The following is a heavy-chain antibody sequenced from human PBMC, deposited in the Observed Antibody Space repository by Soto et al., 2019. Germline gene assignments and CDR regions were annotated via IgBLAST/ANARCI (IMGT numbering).Heavy chain of an antibody. CDR1: GYTFTGYY. CDR2: INPNSGGT. CDR3: ARDLVTDGDCYLDY. Sequence: ASVKVSCKASGYTFTGYYMHWVRQAPGQGLEWMGWINPNSGGTNYAQKFQGWVTMTRDTSATTAYMELSRLTSEDTAVYYCARDLVTDGDCYLDYWGQGALVTVSS. D-gene: IGHD2-21*02. J-gene: IGHJ4*02. V-gene: IGHV1-2*04.